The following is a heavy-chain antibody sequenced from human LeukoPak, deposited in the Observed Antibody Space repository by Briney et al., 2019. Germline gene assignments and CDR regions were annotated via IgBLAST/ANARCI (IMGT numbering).Heavy chain of an antibody. CDR3: ATESSRITMVRGFIMGY. V-gene: IGHV1-24*01. J-gene: IGHJ4*02. CDR2: FDPEDGET. Sequence: ASVKVSCKVSGYTLTELSMHWVRQAPGKGLEWMGSFDPEDGETTYAQKFQGRVTMTEDTSTDTAYMELSSLRSDDTAVYYCATESSRITMVRGFIMGYWGQGTLVTVSS. D-gene: IGHD3-10*01. CDR1: GYTLTELS.